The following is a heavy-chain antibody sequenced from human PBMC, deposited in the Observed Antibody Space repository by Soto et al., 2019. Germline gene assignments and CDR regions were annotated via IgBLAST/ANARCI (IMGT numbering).Heavy chain of an antibody. D-gene: IGHD3-22*01. CDR2: IYWDDGK. Sequence: RMECSFWGFSLPTNEVGVGWVRQPPGGALEWLALIYWDDGKRYSPSLKNRLTITKDTSQNQVVLTMTNMDPVDTATYYCAHRPYASGSRPFGFCGQRPLVTVSS. CDR3: AHRPYASGSRPFGF. CDR1: GFSLPTNEVG. J-gene: IGHJ4*02. V-gene: IGHV2-5*02.